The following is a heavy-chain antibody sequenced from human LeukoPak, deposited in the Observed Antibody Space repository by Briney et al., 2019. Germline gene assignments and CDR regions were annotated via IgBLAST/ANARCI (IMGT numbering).Heavy chain of an antibody. J-gene: IGHJ4*02. D-gene: IGHD5-24*01. CDR1: GYTFINYD. Sequence: ASVKVSCKASGYTFINYDFSWVRQAPGQGLEWMGWISTYNGNTNYAQKLQGRVTMTTDTSTSTAYMELRSLRSDDTAVYYCARWGLTAGPYGYNSQYWGQGTLVTVS. CDR3: ARWGLTAGPYGYNSQY. V-gene: IGHV1-18*01. CDR2: ISTYNGNT.